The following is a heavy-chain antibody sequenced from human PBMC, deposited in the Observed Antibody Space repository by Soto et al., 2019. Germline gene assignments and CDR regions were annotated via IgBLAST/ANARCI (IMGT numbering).Heavy chain of an antibody. CDR1: GGTFSGYG. V-gene: IGHV1-69*01. CDR2: VIPILAST. Sequence: QVQLVQSGAEVKKPGSSVKVSCKASGGTFSGYGISWVRQAPGQGLEWMGGVIPILASTYYAQDFQGRITLTADESTSTVYMERRRLRSDDTAVYYCARGAGIFGGVAFDYWGQGPLVTVSS. J-gene: IGHJ4*02. CDR3: ARGAGIFGGVAFDY. D-gene: IGHD3-3*01.